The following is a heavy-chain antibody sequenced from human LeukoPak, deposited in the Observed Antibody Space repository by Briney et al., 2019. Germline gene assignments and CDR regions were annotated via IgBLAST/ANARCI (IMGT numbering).Heavy chain of an antibody. CDR1: GPTFSTYA. V-gene: IGHV3-23*01. CDR3: AKALAVSSCRQAFDM. D-gene: IGHD6-13*01. J-gene: IGHJ3*02. Sequence: GGSLSLSSAASGPTFSTYAMNWVRQALGKGLEWVSAISGSGGSTYYADSVKGRFTISRDNSENPLYLQMNSLSAADTAVYFCAKALAVSSCRQAFDMWGQGTRVTVSS. CDR2: ISGSGGST.